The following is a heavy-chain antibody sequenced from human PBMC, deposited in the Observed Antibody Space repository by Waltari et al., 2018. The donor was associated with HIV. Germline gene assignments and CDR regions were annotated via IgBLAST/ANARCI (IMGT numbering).Heavy chain of an antibody. CDR2: IWYDGSNK. D-gene: IGHD3-22*01. V-gene: IGHV3-33*01. CDR1: GFTFSSYG. Sequence: QVQLVESGGGVVQPGRSLRLSCAASGFTFSSYGMHWVRQAPGKGLEWVAVIWYDGSNKYYADSVKGRFTISRDNSKNTLYLQMNSLRAEDTAVYYCARDRREHYYDNRFDPWGQGTLVTVSS. CDR3: ARDRREHYYDNRFDP. J-gene: IGHJ5*02.